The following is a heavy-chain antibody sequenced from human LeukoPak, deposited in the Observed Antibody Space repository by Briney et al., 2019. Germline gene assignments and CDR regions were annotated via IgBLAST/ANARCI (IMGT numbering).Heavy chain of an antibody. CDR3: ARNKQWLDAFDI. CDR2: IYYSGST. D-gene: IGHD6-19*01. Sequence: PSETLSLTCTVSGGSISSSSYYWGWIRQPPGKGLEWIGSIYYSGSTYYNPSLKSRVTISVDTSKNQFSLKLSSVTAADTAVYYCARNKQWLDAFDIWGQGTMVTVSS. V-gene: IGHV4-39*07. J-gene: IGHJ3*02. CDR1: GGSISSSSYY.